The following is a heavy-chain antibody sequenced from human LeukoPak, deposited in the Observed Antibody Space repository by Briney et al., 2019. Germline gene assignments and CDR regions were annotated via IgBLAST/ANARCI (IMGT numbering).Heavy chain of an antibody. CDR3: VGFTVTTNEGY. CDR2: INSDGSST. J-gene: IGHJ4*02. V-gene: IGHV3-74*01. D-gene: IGHD4-17*01. CDR1: GFTFSSYW. Sequence: GGSLRLSCAASGFTFSSYWMHGVRQAPGKGLVWVSRINSDGSSTSYADSVKGRFTISRDNAKNTLYLQMNSLRAEDTAVYYCVGFTVTTNEGYWGQGTLVTVSS.